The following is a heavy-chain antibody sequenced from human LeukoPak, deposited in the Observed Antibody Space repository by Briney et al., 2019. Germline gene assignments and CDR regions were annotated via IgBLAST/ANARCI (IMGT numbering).Heavy chain of an antibody. CDR2: IKSRRDGGTA. CDR3: TTGWTSTAHDGY. CDR1: GFTFDDYG. D-gene: IGHD4-17*01. V-gene: IGHV3-15*07. Sequence: GGSLRLSCAASGFTFDDYGMNWVRQAPGNGLEWVGRIKSRRDGGTADYAAPVKGRFTISRDDSTDTLFLQMNSLNTEDTAVYYCTTGWTSTAHDGYWGQGTLVTVSS. J-gene: IGHJ4*02.